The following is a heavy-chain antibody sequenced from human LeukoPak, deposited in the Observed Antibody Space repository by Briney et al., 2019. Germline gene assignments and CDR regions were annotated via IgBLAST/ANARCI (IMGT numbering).Heavy chain of an antibody. Sequence: GGSLRLSCEASGFPFSDYAMTWVRHPPGKGLEWVSTISGSAYSTYYADSVKGRFTISRDNSKNALFLQMNSLSAEDTAVYYCAKSGPYCSSTTCNYFDYWGQGTLVTVSS. J-gene: IGHJ4*02. CDR3: AKSGPYCSSTTCNYFDY. V-gene: IGHV3-23*01. CDR1: GFPFSDYA. CDR2: ISGSAYST. D-gene: IGHD2-2*01.